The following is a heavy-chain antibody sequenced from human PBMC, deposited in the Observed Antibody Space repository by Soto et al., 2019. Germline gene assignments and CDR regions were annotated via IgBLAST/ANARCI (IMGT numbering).Heavy chain of an antibody. J-gene: IGHJ4*02. D-gene: IGHD2-15*01. CDR2: INYSGST. V-gene: IGHV4-39*01. CDR3: AGHVVVAANNLGVFDY. CDR1: GGSISSSSYY. Sequence: QLQLQESGPGLVKPSETLSLTCTVSGGSISSSSYYWGWIRPPPGKGLEWIVSINYSGSTYYNPTLKRRVIISVEASKNHSSQMLSTVTSADTAVYYCAGHVVVAANNLGVFDYWGQGTLVTVSS.